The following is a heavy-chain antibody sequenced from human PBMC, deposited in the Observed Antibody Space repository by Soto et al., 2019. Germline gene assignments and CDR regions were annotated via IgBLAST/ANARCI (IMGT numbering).Heavy chain of an antibody. Sequence: QVQLVQSGAEVKKPGASVKVSCKASGYTFTSYGISWVRQAPGQGLEWMGWISAYNGNTNYAQKLQGRVTMTTDTSTSTAYMELRSLRSDDTAVYYCARDRKSPLHYDFWSGYAVWGQGTLVTVSS. V-gene: IGHV1-18*01. CDR2: ISAYNGNT. J-gene: IGHJ4*02. CDR1: GYTFTSYG. D-gene: IGHD3-3*01. CDR3: ARDRKSPLHYDFWSGYAV.